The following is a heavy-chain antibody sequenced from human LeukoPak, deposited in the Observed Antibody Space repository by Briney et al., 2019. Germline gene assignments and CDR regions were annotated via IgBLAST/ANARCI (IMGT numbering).Heavy chain of an antibody. Sequence: GGSLRLSCAASGFTFSGHWMSWVRQAPAKGLEWVAHMNGDGSQIYYMDFVKGRFTISRDNAKNSLYLQMNGLRAEDTAVYYCVAWGNSGNSWGQGAMVIVSS. CDR1: GFTFSGHW. CDR2: MNGDGSQI. CDR3: VAWGNSGNS. D-gene: IGHD1-26*01. J-gene: IGHJ3*01. V-gene: IGHV3-7*01.